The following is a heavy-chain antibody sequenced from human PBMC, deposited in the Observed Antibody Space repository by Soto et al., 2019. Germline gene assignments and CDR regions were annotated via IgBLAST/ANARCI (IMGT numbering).Heavy chain of an antibody. Sequence: ASVKVSCKASGYTFTSYGISWVRQAPGQGLEWMGWISAYNGNTNYAQKLQGRVTMTTDTSTSTAYMELRSLRSDDTAVYYCARDQRIGGYDFWSGYYMPLRDYHYSMDVSGKGTTVT. CDR3: ARDQRIGGYDFWSGYYMPLRDYHYSMDV. V-gene: IGHV1-18*01. CDR1: GYTFTSYG. CDR2: ISAYNGNT. J-gene: IGHJ6*03. D-gene: IGHD3-3*01.